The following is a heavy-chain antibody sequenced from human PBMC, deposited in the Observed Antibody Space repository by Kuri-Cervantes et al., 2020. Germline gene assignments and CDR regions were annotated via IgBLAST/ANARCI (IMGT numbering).Heavy chain of an antibody. D-gene: IGHD3-3*01. CDR3: ARDQLRFLIELIDY. CDR1: GVTFDDYA. V-gene: IGHV3-9*01. CDR2: ISWNSGSI. J-gene: IGHJ4*02. Sequence: SLKISCAASGVTFDDYAMHWVRQAPGKGLEWVSGISWNSGSIGYADSVKGRFTISRDNAKNSLYLQMNSLRAEDTAVYYCARDQLRFLIELIDYWGQGPLVTVSS.